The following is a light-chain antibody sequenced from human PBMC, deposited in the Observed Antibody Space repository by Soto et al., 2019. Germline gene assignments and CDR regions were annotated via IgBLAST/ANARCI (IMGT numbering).Light chain of an antibody. Sequence: EIVLTQSPGTLSLSPGERATLSCRASQSVSSSYLAWYQQKPGQAPRLLIYGASSRATGIPDRFSGSGSGTGFPLTISRLEPEDFAVYYCQQYGSSPGWTFGQGTKVEIK. CDR3: QQYGSSPGWT. CDR2: GAS. CDR1: QSVSSSY. V-gene: IGKV3-20*01. J-gene: IGKJ1*01.